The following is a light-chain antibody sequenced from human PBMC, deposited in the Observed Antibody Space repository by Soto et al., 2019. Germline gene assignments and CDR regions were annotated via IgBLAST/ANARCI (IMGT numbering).Light chain of an antibody. V-gene: IGKV1-6*01. CDR3: LQDNNYPWT. J-gene: IGKJ1*01. CDR1: QAIGSD. Sequence: AVQMTQSPSSLSASVGDRVTITCRASQAIGSDLGWYQQKPGKAPKLLIYGSSSLQTGVPSRFSGSGSGTDVTLTISSLQPEDFATYFCLQDNNYPWTFGQGTKVEV. CDR2: GSS.